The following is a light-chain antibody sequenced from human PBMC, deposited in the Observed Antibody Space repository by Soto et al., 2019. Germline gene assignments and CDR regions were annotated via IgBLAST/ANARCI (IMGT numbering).Light chain of an antibody. CDR1: QSVTSN. V-gene: IGKV3-11*01. Sequence: EIVLTQSSATLSLSPGERATLSCRASQSVTSNALAWYQQKPGQAPRLLIYGVSSRATGLPDRFSGSGSGTDFTLTISSLEPEDFAVYYCQQRSKGPLTFGGGTKVEIK. J-gene: IGKJ4*01. CDR3: QQRSKGPLT. CDR2: GVS.